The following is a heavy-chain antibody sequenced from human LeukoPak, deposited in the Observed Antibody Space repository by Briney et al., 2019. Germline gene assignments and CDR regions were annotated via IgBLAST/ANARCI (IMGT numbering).Heavy chain of an antibody. Sequence: PSQTLSLTCTVSGGSISSYYWNWIRQPPGKGLEWIGYIYYSGSTNYNPSLKSRVTISVDTSKNQFSLKLSSVTAADTAVYYCAGRLWRRDGYNLSAFDIWGQGTMVTVSS. CDR1: GGSISSYY. CDR3: AGRLWRRDGYNLSAFDI. D-gene: IGHD5-24*01. V-gene: IGHV4-59*01. J-gene: IGHJ3*02. CDR2: IYYSGST.